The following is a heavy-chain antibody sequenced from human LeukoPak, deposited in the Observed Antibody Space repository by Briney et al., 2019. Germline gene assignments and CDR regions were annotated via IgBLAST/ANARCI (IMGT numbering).Heavy chain of an antibody. D-gene: IGHD6-6*01. J-gene: IGHJ4*02. CDR2: IFHSGST. V-gene: IGHV4-59*12. Sequence: SETLSLTCTVSGGSISSYYWSWIRQPPGKGLEWIGNIFHSGSTYCSPSLKSRVNISVDTSKNQFSLRLSSVTAADTAMYYCARDRREGADFWGQGTLVTVSS. CDR3: ARDRREGADF. CDR1: GGSISSYY.